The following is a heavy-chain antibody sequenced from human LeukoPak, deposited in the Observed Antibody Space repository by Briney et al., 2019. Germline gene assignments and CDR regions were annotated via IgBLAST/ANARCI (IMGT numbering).Heavy chain of an antibody. CDR1: GYTFTSSY. CDR2: VSAYNGKT. CDR3: ARGGTYYPCIDY. J-gene: IGHJ4*02. V-gene: IGHV1-18*01. Sequence: ASVKVSCKASGYTFTSSYINWVRQAPRQGLEWMGWVSAYNGKTSYVQNFQGRVTMTTDSSTNTAYMDLTSLTSDDTAMYYCARGGTYYPCIDYWGQGTLVTVSS. D-gene: IGHD1-26*01.